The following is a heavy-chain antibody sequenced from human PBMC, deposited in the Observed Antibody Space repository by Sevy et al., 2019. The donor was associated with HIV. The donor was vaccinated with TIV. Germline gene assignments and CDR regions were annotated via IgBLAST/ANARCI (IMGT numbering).Heavy chain of an antibody. V-gene: IGHV5-51*01. CDR3: ARLRANPYYHSSSHPFDY. Sequence: GESLKMSCKGSGYSFTSNWIGWVRQMPGKGLEWMGVIWPGDSDTKYSPSFEGQVTISADRSIDTAFLQWSSLSDSDTAMYYCARLRANPYYHSSSHPFDYWGQGTLVTVSS. J-gene: IGHJ4*02. D-gene: IGHD3-22*01. CDR1: GYSFTSNW. CDR2: IWPGDSDT.